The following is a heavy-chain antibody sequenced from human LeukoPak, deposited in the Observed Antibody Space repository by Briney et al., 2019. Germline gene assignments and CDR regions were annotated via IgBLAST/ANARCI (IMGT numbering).Heavy chain of an antibody. D-gene: IGHD2-2*01. Sequence: GGSLRLSCAASGSTFSSYSMNWVRQAPGKGLEWVSSISSSSSYIYYADSVKGRFTISRDNAKNSLYLQMNSLRAEDTAVYYCARGRGYCSSTSCQNWFDPWGQGTLVTVSS. CDR1: GSTFSSYS. V-gene: IGHV3-21*01. CDR3: ARGRGYCSSTSCQNWFDP. CDR2: ISSSSSYI. J-gene: IGHJ5*02.